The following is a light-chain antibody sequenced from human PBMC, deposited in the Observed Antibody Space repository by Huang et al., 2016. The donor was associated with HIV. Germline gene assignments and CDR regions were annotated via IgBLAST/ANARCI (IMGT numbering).Light chain of an antibody. CDR2: DAS. V-gene: IGKV3D-15*01. CDR3: QQYNKWPRT. CDR1: QHLASN. Sequence: DILMTQSPVTLSVPPGERATLSCRASQHLASNLAWDQQKPGHPPRLLIYDASTRATGAPARFSGSGSKTDFNLTIDSLQSEDSALYFCQQYNKWPRTFGQGTKLEIK. J-gene: IGKJ1*01.